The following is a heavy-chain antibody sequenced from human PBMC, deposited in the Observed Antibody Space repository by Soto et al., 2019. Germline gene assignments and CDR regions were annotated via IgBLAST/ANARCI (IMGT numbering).Heavy chain of an antibody. V-gene: IGHV1-3*01. CDR1: GYTFTSYA. J-gene: IGHJ3*02. D-gene: IGHD3-10*01. CDR3: ARTYGSGKFSAFDI. CDR2: INAGNGNT. Sequence: QVQLVQSGAEVKKPGASVKVSCKASGYTFTSYAMHWVRQAPGQRLEWMGWINAGNGNTKYSQKFQGRVTITRDTSASTAYMELSSLRSEDTAVYHCARTYGSGKFSAFDIWGQGTMVTVSS.